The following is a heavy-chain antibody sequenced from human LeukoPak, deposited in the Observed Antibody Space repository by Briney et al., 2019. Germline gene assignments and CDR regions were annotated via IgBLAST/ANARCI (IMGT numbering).Heavy chain of an antibody. CDR2: IYYSGST. V-gene: IGHV4-39*07. CDR3: AREDCSSTPCYFDY. J-gene: IGHJ4*02. CDR1: GGSISSSSYY. D-gene: IGHD2-2*01. Sequence: SETLSLTCTVSGGSISSSSYYWGWIRQPPGKGLEWIGSIYYSGSTYYNPSLKSRVTISVDTSKNQFSLKLSSVTAADTAVYYCAREDCSSTPCYFDYWGQGTLVTVSS.